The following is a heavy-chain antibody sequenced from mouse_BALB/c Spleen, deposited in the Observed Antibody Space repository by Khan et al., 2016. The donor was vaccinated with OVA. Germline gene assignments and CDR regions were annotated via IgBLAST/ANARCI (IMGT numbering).Heavy chain of an antibody. V-gene: IGHV6-6*02. J-gene: IGHJ2*01. CDR2: IRLKSNNYAT. D-gene: IGHD2-3*01. CDR3: SRGGYYYSDY. Sequence: EVKLEESGGGLVQPGGSMKLSCVASGFTFSNFWMTWVRQSPEPGLEWVAEIRLKSNNYATHYAESVRGRFTISRDASKSGVYLEMNNLRAEDTGIYYCSRGGYYYSDYWCQGTTLTISS. CDR1: GFTFSNFW.